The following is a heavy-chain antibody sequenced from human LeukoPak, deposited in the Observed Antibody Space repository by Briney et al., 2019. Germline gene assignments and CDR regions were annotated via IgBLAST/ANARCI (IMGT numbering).Heavy chain of an antibody. CDR2: ISWNSGSI. J-gene: IGHJ5*02. D-gene: IGHD3/OR15-3a*01. V-gene: IGHV3-9*01. CDR1: GFTFDDYA. Sequence: GRSLRLSCAASGFTFDDYAVHWVRQAPGKGLEWVSGISWNSGSIGYADSVKGRFTISRDNAKNSLYLQMNSLRAEDTALYYCARWTGWFDPWGQGTLVTVSS. CDR3: ARWTGWFDP.